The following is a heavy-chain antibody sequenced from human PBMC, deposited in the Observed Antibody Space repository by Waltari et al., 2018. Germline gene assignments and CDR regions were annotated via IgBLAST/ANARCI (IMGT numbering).Heavy chain of an antibody. Sequence: QVQLQESGPGLVKPSETLSLTCTVSGGSISSYYWSWIRQPPGKGLEWIGYIYYSGSTNYNPSLKSRVTISVDTSKNQFSRKLSSVTAADTAVYYCARSDYSKGYSFDYWGQGTLVTVSS. J-gene: IGHJ4*02. V-gene: IGHV4-59*01. CDR1: GGSISSYY. D-gene: IGHD4-4*01. CDR3: ARSDYSKGYSFDY. CDR2: IYYSGST.